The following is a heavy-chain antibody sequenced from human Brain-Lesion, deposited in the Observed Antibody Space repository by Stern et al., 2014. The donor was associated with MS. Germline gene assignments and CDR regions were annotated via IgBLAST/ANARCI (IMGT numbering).Heavy chain of an antibody. V-gene: IGHV4-31*03. CDR3: ARVTEFLRFFYPDY. CDR1: GGAVSSGDRY. Sequence: VQLVESGPGLVKPSQTLSLTCTVSGGAVSSGDRYWSWIRQHPEKGLEWIGYISYSGNTYYNPSLESRVTISMDMSKNQFSLKLRSVTAADTAVYYCARVTEFLRFFYPDYWGQGIRVTVSS. CDR2: ISYSGNT. J-gene: IGHJ4*02. D-gene: IGHD3-3*01.